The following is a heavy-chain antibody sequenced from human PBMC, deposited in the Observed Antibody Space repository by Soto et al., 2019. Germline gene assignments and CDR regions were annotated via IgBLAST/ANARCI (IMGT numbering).Heavy chain of an antibody. V-gene: IGHV3-30-3*01. CDR2: ISYDGSNK. D-gene: IGHD4-4*01. Sequence: GGSLRLSCAASGFTFSSYAMHWVRQAPGKGLEWVAVISYDGSNKYYADSVKGRFTISRDNSKNTLYLQMNSLRAEDTAVYYCARGAAPTPTVTTPVLRFPYYYYGMDVWGQGTTVTSP. CDR3: ARGAAPTPTVTTPVLRFPYYYYGMDV. J-gene: IGHJ6*02. CDR1: GFTFSSYA.